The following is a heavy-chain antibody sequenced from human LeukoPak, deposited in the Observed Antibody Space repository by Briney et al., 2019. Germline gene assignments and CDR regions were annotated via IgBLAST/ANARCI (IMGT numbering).Heavy chain of an antibody. CDR2: IWYDGSNK. CDR1: GFSFGSYA. J-gene: IGHJ3*02. V-gene: IGHV3-33*08. Sequence: GGSLRLSCAASGFSFGSYAMSWVRQAPGKGLEWVAVIWYDGSNKYYADSVKGRFTISRDNSKNTLYLQMNSLRAEDTAVYYCASLRYSGSYHGAFDIWGQGTMVTVSS. CDR3: ASLRYSGSYHGAFDI. D-gene: IGHD1-26*01.